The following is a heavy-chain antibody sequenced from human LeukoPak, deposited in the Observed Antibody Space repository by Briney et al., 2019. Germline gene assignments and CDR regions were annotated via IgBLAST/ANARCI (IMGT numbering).Heavy chain of an antibody. CDR2: ISGSGGST. Sequence: GASLRLSCAASGFTFSSYAMSWVRQAPGKGLEWVSAISGSGGSTYYADSVKGRFTISRDNSKNSLYLQMNSLRAEDTAVYYCARQYCSSTSCPPDYWGQGTLVTVSS. J-gene: IGHJ4*02. CDR1: GFTFSSYA. CDR3: ARQYCSSTSCPPDY. V-gene: IGHV3-23*01. D-gene: IGHD2-2*01.